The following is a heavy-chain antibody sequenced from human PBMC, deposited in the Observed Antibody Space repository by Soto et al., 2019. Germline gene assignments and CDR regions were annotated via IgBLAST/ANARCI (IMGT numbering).Heavy chain of an antibody. V-gene: IGHV4-28*01. D-gene: IGHD4-17*01. J-gene: IGHJ3*02. CDR2: IYYSGST. CDR1: GYSISSSNW. CDR3: ARKNGVLDAFDI. Sequence: PSETLSLTCAVSGYSISSSNWWGWIRQPPGKGLEWIGYIYYSGSTYYNPSLKSRVTMSVDASKNQFSLKLSSVTAVDTAVYYCARKNGVLDAFDIWGQGTMVTVSS.